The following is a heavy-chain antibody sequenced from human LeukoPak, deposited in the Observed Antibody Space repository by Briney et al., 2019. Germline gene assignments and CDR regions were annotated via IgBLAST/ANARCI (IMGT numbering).Heavy chain of an antibody. J-gene: IGHJ6*02. Sequence: QSGGSLRLSCAASGFTFSSYAMSWVRQAPGEGLEWVSAISGSGGSTYYADSVKGRFTISRDNSKNTLYLQMNSLRAEDTAVYYCAKDGSLGYFDWLLRDYYYYGMDVWAKGPRSPSP. CDR3: AKDGSLGYFDWLLRDYYYYGMDV. CDR1: GFTFSSYA. D-gene: IGHD3-9*01. CDR2: ISGSGGST. V-gene: IGHV3-23*01.